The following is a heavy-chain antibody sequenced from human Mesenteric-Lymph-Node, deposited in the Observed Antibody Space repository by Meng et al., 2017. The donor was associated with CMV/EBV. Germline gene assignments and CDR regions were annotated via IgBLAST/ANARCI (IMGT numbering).Heavy chain of an antibody. CDR1: GGSISSHY. V-gene: IGHV4-59*11. Sequence: SETLSLTCTVSGGSISSHYWSWIRQPPGKGLEWIGYIYYSGSTNYNPSLKSRVTISVDRSKNQFSLRLSSMTAADTAVYYCAREGYCSSTSCISNWFDPWGQGTLVTVSS. D-gene: IGHD2-2*01. CDR3: AREGYCSSTSCISNWFDP. J-gene: IGHJ5*02. CDR2: IYYSGST.